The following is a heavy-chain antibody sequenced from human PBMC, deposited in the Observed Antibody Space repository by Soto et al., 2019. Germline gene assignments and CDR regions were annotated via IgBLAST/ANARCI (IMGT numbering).Heavy chain of an antibody. J-gene: IGHJ4*02. CDR1: GXTLSSYS. D-gene: IGHD2-2*01. CDR3: ARGPSSLTRFDY. V-gene: IGHV3-30-3*01. CDR2: ISYDGSNK. Sequence: GSLRLSCAASGXTLSSYSMHWVRQAPGKGLEWVAVISYDGSNKYYADYVKGRFTISRDNSKNTLYLQMNSLRADDTAVYYCARGPSSLTRFDYWGQGTLGPVSS.